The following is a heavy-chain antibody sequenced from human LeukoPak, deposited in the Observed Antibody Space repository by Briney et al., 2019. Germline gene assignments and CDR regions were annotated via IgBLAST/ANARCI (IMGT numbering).Heavy chain of an antibody. D-gene: IGHD2-2*01. Sequence: SVKVSCKAPGGTFSSYAISWVRQAPGQGLEWMGGIIPIFGTANYAQKFQGRVTITADESTSTAYMELSSLRSEDTAVYYCARALGYCSSTSCYPDDYWGQGTLVTVSS. CDR1: GGTFSSYA. CDR2: IIPIFGTA. CDR3: ARALGYCSSTSCYPDDY. J-gene: IGHJ4*02. V-gene: IGHV1-69*13.